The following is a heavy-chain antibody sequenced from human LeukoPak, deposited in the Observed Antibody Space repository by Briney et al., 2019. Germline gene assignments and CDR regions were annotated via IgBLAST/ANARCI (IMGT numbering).Heavy chain of an antibody. Sequence: ASVKVSCKASGYTFTSYGISWVRQAPGQGLEWMGWISAYNGNTNYAQKLQGRVTMTTDTSTSTAYMELRSLRSDDTAVYYRARDLRVRVVPAVPDYYFDYWGQGTLVTVSS. J-gene: IGHJ4*02. V-gene: IGHV1-18*01. CDR3: ARDLRVRVVPAVPDYYFDY. D-gene: IGHD2-2*01. CDR1: GYTFTSYG. CDR2: ISAYNGNT.